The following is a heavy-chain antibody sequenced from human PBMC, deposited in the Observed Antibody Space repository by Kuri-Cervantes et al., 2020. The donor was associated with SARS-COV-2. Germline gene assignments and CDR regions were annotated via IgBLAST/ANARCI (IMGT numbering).Heavy chain of an antibody. V-gene: IGHV1-3*01. J-gene: IGHJ4*02. D-gene: IGHD3-22*01. CDR3: AGFGYYDSSGYFDY. Sequence: ASETVSCQASGYTFTSYAMHWVRQAPGQRLEWMGWINAGNGNTKYSQKFQGIVTITRDTSASTAYMEVSSLRSEDTAVYYCAGFGYYDSSGYFDYWGQGTLVTVSS. CDR2: INAGNGNT. CDR1: GYTFTSYA.